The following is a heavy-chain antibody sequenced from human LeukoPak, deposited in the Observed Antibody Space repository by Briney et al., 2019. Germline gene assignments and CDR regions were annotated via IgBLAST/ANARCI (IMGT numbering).Heavy chain of an antibody. Sequence: SETLSLTCTVSGGSISNYYWSWIRQPPGKGLEWIGYIYYSGSTNYNPSLKSRVTISVATSKNQFSLRLSSVTAADTAVYYCARLRITMVRGVIPTWGQGTLVTVSS. CDR2: IYYSGST. CDR1: GGSISNYY. J-gene: IGHJ5*02. D-gene: IGHD3-10*01. V-gene: IGHV4-59*12. CDR3: ARLRITMVRGVIPT.